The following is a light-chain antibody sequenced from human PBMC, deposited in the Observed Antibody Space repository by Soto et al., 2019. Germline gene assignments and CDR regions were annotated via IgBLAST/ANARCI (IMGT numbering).Light chain of an antibody. CDR3: SSYTSSYTWM. CDR2: EVS. V-gene: IGLV2-14*01. J-gene: IGLJ3*02. Sequence: QSVLTQPASVSGSPGQSITISCTGTRSDLGGYDYVSWYQQHPGKAPELVIYEVSYRPSGVSNRLSGSKSGNTASLTISGLQAEDEADDYCSSYTSSYTWMFGGGTKVTVL. CDR1: RSDLGGYDY.